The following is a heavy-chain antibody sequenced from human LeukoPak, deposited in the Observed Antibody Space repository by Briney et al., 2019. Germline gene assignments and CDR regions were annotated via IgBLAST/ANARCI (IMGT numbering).Heavy chain of an antibody. V-gene: IGHV4-39*01. CDR3: ARPRDCSSTSCYPYYDFWSGRGAFDI. J-gene: IGHJ3*02. Sequence: PSETLSLTCTVSGGSISSSSCYWGWIRQPPGKGLEWIGSIYYSGSTYYNPSLKSRVTISVDTSKNQFSLKLSSVTAADTAVYYCARPRDCSSTSCYPYYDFWSGRGAFDIWGQGTMVTVSS. CDR1: GGSISSSSCY. D-gene: IGHD2-2*01. CDR2: IYYSGST.